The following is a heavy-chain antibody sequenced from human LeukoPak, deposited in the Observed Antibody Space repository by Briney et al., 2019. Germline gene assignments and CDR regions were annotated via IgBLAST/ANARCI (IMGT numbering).Heavy chain of an antibody. CDR2: IYYSGST. D-gene: IGHD1-26*01. CDR3: ARRNYSGSYYVIDY. CDR1: GSSISSSSYY. V-gene: IGHV4-39*01. J-gene: IGHJ4*02. Sequence: SETLSLTCTVSGSSISSSSYYWGWIRQPPGKGLEWIGSIYYSGSTYYNPSLKSRVTISVDTSKNQFSLKLSSVTAADTAVYYCARRNYSGSYYVIDYWGQGTLVTVSS.